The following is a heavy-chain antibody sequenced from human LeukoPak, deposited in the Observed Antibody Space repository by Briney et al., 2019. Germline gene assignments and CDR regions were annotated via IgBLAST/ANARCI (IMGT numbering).Heavy chain of an antibody. D-gene: IGHD6-6*01. CDR1: GFTFSDHY. V-gene: IGHV3-11*01. CDR3: AREIAADRGFDS. CDR2: ISSGGSTT. J-gene: IGHJ4*02. Sequence: PGGSLRLSCAASGFTFSDHYMSWIRQAPGKGLECVSYISSGGSTTYYTDSVKGRFTISRDNGKNALYLQMNSLRAEDTAVYYCAREIAADRGFDSWGQGTLVTVSS.